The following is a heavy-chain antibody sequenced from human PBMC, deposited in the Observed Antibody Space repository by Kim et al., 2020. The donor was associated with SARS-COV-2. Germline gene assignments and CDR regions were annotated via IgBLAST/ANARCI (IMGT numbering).Heavy chain of an antibody. Sequence: GGSLRLSCAASGFTFSTYWMHWVRQAPGKGLEWVSRISDDGSHIYYADSVRGRFTISRDNAKNILYLQMNSLRADDTAIYYCARDQSRPGQNTFDSWRQG. CDR1: GFTFSTYW. CDR3: ARDQSRPGQNTFDS. CDR2: ISDDGSHI. V-gene: IGHV3-74*01. D-gene: IGHD6-25*01. J-gene: IGHJ4*02.